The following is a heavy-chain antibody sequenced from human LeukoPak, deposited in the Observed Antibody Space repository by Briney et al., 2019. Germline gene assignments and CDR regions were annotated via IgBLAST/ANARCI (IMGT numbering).Heavy chain of an antibody. D-gene: IGHD5-12*01. J-gene: IGHJ5*02. CDR1: GYSISSGYY. CDR3: ARHDSGYSP. V-gene: IGHV4-38-2*02. Sequence: SETLSLTCTVSGYSISSGYYWGWIRQPPGKGLEWIGRIYYSGSAYYNPSLKSRVTISIDTSKNQFSLKLNSVTAADTAVYYCARHDSGYSPWGQGTLVTVSS. CDR2: IYYSGSA.